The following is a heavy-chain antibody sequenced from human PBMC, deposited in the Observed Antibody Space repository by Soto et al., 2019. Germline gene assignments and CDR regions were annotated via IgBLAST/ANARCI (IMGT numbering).Heavy chain of an antibody. V-gene: IGHV1-8*01. CDR2: MNPNSGNT. D-gene: IGHD1-26*01. J-gene: IGHJ5*02. CDR3: AIRYSRWEAHWFDP. CDR1: GYTFSSYD. Sequence: QVQLVQSGAEVKKPGASVKVSCKASGYTFSSYDINWVRQATGQRLEWMGWMNPNSGNTGYAQKFQGRVTMTRITSIRTAYMELSSLRSENTAVYYCAIRYSRWEAHWFDPWGQGTLVTVSS.